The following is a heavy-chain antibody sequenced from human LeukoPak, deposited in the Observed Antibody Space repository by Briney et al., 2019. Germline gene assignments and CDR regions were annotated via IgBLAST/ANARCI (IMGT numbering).Heavy chain of an antibody. Sequence: PGGSLRLSCAASGFTFSSYAMSWVHQAPGKGLEWVSVIVGSGGSTYYADSVKGRFTISRDNSKNTLYLQMNSLRAEDTAVYYCATKWEPFYYWGQGTLVTVSS. CDR3: ATKWEPFYY. D-gene: IGHD1-26*01. V-gene: IGHV3-23*01. CDR2: IVGSGGST. CDR1: GFTFSSYA. J-gene: IGHJ4*02.